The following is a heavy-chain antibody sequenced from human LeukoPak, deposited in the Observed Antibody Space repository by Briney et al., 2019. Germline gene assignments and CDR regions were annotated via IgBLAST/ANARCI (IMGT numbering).Heavy chain of an antibody. CDR1: GGSISSGGYY. CDR3: ARKIVAVIGNWFDP. D-gene: IGHD2-15*01. V-gene: IGHV4-31*03. CDR2: IYYSGST. Sequence: SETLSLTCTVSGGSISSGGYYWSWIRQHPGKGLEWIGYIYYSGSTYYNPSLKSRVTISVDTSKNQFPLKLSSVTAADTAVYYCARKIVAVIGNWFDPWGQGTLVTVSS. J-gene: IGHJ5*02.